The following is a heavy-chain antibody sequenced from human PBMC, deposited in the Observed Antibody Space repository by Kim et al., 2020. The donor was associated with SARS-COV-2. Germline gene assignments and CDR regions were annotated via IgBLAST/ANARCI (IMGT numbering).Heavy chain of an antibody. V-gene: IGHV3-7*01. D-gene: IGHD3-10*01. J-gene: IGHJ5*02. CDR1: GFSFSSYW. CDR3: ASVRPVAGFAP. Sequence: GGSLRLSCVASGFSFSSYWMSWVRQVPGKGLEWLANIGRDGREKNYVDSVKGRFTISRDNAKNSLYLQMDSLRAEDTAMYFCASVRPVAGFAPWCRVTLV. CDR2: IGRDGREK.